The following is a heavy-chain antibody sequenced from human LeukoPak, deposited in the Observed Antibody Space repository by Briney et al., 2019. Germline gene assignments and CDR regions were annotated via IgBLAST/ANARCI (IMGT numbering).Heavy chain of an antibody. CDR2: ISAYNGNT. Sequence: ASVKVSCKASGYSFINYYIHWVRQAPGQGLEWMGWISAYNGNTNYAQKLQGRVTMTTDTSTSTAYMELRSLRSDDTAVYYCARGYYGSGLNWFDPWGQGTLVTVSS. D-gene: IGHD3-10*01. V-gene: IGHV1-18*04. CDR1: GYSFINYY. J-gene: IGHJ5*02. CDR3: ARGYYGSGLNWFDP.